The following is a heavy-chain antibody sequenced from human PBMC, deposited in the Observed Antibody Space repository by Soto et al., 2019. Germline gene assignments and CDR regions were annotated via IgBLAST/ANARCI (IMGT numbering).Heavy chain of an antibody. D-gene: IGHD6-13*01. J-gene: IGHJ4*02. CDR3: ARVTESSSWYAPSSSDY. V-gene: IGHV3-21*01. CDR1: GFTFSSYS. Sequence: PGGSLRLSCAASGFTFSSYSMNWVRQAPGKGLEWVSSISSSSSYIYYADSVKGRFTVSRDNAKNSLYLQMNSLRAEDTAVYYCARVTESSSWYAPSSSDYWGQGTLVTVSS. CDR2: ISSSSSYI.